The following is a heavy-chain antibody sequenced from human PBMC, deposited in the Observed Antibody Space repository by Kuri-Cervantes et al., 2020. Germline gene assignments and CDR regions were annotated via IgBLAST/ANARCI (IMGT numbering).Heavy chain of an antibody. V-gene: IGHV4-61*01. J-gene: IGHJ5*02. Sequence: GSLRLSCTVSGGSVSSGSYYWSWIRQPPGKGLEWIGYIYYSGSTYYNPSLKSRVTISVDTSKNQFSLKLSSVTAADTAVYYCARDISSGWYGWFDPWGQGTLVTVSS. D-gene: IGHD6-19*01. CDR2: IYYSGST. CDR3: ARDISSGWYGWFDP. CDR1: GGSVSSGSYY.